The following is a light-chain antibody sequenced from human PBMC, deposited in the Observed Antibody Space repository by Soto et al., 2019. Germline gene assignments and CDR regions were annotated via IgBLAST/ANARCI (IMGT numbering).Light chain of an antibody. CDR3: QQYNNWPPYT. CDR1: QSVSSN. Sequence: EIVMTQSPATLSVSPGERATLSCRASQSVSSNLAWYQQKPDQAPRLLIYGASTRATGIPARFSGSGSGTEFTHTIRSLQAEDFAVYYCQQYNNWPPYTFGQGTKLEIK. CDR2: GAS. V-gene: IGKV3-15*01. J-gene: IGKJ2*01.